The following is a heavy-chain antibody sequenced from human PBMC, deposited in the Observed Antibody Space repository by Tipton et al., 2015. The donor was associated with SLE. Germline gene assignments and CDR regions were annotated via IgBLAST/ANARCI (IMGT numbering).Heavy chain of an antibody. CDR2: ADYSGST. J-gene: IGHJ4*02. Sequence: LRLSCTVSGDSISSGGYYWSWIRQPPGKGLEWLGYADYSGSTNYNPSLKSRVTMSVDLSKNQFSLNLTSMTAADTAVYYCARRQWGSGYDYFDYWGQGTLVTVSS. V-gene: IGHV4-61*08. CDR1: GDSISSGGYY. D-gene: IGHD5-12*01. CDR3: ARRQWGSGYDYFDY.